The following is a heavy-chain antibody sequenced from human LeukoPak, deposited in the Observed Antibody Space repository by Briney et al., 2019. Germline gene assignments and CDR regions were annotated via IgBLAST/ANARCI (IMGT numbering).Heavy chain of an antibody. V-gene: IGHV4-34*01. D-gene: IGHD5-18*01. CDR2: INHSGSI. J-gene: IGHJ4*02. CDR3: ARGRLSAMDY. Sequence: SETLSLTCAVYGGSFSGYYWSWIRQPPGKGLEWIGEINHSGSINYNPSLKSRVTISVASSKNQFSLKLSSVTAADTTVYYCARGRLSAMDYWGQGTLVTVSS. CDR1: GGSFSGYY.